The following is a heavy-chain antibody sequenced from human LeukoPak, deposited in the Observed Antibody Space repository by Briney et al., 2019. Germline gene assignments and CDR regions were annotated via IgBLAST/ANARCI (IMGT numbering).Heavy chain of an antibody. D-gene: IGHD2-15*01. CDR1: GFTFSSYS. CDR3: AKGQAADWYFDL. J-gene: IGHJ2*01. CDR2: ISSSSSYI. Sequence: PGGSLRLSCAASGFTFSSYSMNWVRQAPGKGLEWVSSISSSSSYIYYADSVKGRFTISRDNSKNTLYLQMSGLRAEDTAVYYCAKGQAADWYFDLWGRGTLVTVSS. V-gene: IGHV3-21*04.